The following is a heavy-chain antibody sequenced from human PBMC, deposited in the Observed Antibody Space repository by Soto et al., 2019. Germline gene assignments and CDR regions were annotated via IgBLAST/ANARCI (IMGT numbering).Heavy chain of an antibody. V-gene: IGHV4-39*01. CDR3: ARLTDIVVVPGTLDWFDP. CDR1: GGSISSSSYY. Sequence: SETLSLTCAVYGGSISSSSYYWGCIRQPPGKGLEWIGSIYYSGSTYYNPSLKSRVTISVDTSKNQFSLKLSSVTAADTAVYYCARLTDIVVVPGTLDWFDPWGQGTLVTVSS. J-gene: IGHJ5*02. CDR2: IYYSGST. D-gene: IGHD2-2*01.